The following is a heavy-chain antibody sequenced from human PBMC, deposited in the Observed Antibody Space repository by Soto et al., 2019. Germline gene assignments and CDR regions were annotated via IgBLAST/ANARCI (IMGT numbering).Heavy chain of an antibody. CDR2: VYPGDSDT. V-gene: IGHV5-51*01. CDR1: GYRFTAYW. D-gene: IGHD3-10*01. J-gene: IGHJ3*01. CDR3: ARRDYYGSGSYDSSDAFDV. Sequence: GESLKISCETSGYRFTAYWIAWVRQLPGKGLEWVGIVYPGDSDTRYSPSFEGQVSISVDKSVNTAYLQWSSLKASDTAMYFCARRDYYGSGSYDSSDAFDVWGQGTMVTVSS.